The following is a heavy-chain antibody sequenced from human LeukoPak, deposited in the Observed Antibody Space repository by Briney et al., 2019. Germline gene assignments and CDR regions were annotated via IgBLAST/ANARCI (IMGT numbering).Heavy chain of an antibody. CDR3: AKVPHPAAAGDYYYMDV. V-gene: IGHV3-43*02. J-gene: IGHJ6*03. CDR1: GFTFDDYA. CDR2: ISGDGGST. D-gene: IGHD6-13*01. Sequence: GGSLRLSCAASGFTFDDYAMHWVRQAPGKGLEWVSLISGDGGSTYYADSVKGRFTISRDNSKNSLYLQVNSLRTEDTALYYCAKVPHPAAAGDYYYMDVWGKGTTVTVSS.